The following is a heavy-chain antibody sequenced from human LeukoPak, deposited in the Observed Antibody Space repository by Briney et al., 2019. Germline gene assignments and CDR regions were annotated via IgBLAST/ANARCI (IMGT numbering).Heavy chain of an antibody. V-gene: IGHV1-46*03. D-gene: IGHD2-2*01. CDR3: ARAAISSPFDY. CDR2: INPSGGST. Sequence: GASVKVSCKASGGTFSSYAISWVRQAPGQGLEWMGIINPSGGSTSYAQKFQGRVTMTRDTSTSTVYMELSSLRSEDTAVYYCARAAISSPFDYWGQGTLVTVSS. CDR1: GGTFSSYA. J-gene: IGHJ4*02.